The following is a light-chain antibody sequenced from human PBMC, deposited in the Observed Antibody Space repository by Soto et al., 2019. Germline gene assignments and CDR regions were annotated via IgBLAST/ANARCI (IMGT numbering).Light chain of an antibody. CDR3: NKYNTWHPKGG. J-gene: IGKJ1*01. Sequence: VVTQSPAPRSVFPGETATLSCRASQSVSSDLAWYQQRPGQAPRLLLYGASTRATGIPARFRGSGSGTEFRLTISSLQSKDFATYSCNKYNTWHPKGGFGRGTKV. V-gene: IGKV3-15*01. CDR1: QSVSSD. CDR2: GAS.